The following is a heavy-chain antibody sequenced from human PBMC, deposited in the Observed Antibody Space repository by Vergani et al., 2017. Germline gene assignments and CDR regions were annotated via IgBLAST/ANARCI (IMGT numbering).Heavy chain of an antibody. Sequence: QLQLQESGPGLVRPSETLSLSCTVSGRSIDNTNYYWDWIRQPPGKGLEWIGSIYYSGSTYYNPSLKSRVTISVDTSKNQFSLKLSSVTAADTAVYYCAYCGGDCYSGFYFYYMDVWGEGTTVTVSS. V-gene: IGHV4-39*01. J-gene: IGHJ6*03. CDR1: GRSIDNTNYY. CDR3: AYCGGDCYSGFYFYYMDV. CDR2: IYYSGST. D-gene: IGHD2-21*01.